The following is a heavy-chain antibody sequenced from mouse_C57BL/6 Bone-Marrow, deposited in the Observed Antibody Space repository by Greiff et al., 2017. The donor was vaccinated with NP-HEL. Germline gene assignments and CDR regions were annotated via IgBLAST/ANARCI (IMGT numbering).Heavy chain of an antibody. Sequence: EVQLQQSGAELVKPGASVKLSCTASGFNIKDYYMPWVKQRTEQGLEWIGRIDPEDGETKYAPKFQGKATITADTSSNTAYLQLSSLTSEDTAVYYCAGSLGYFDYWGQGTTLTVSS. CDR3: AGSLGYFDY. CDR2: IDPEDGET. J-gene: IGHJ2*01. CDR1: GFNIKDYY. D-gene: IGHD4-1*01. V-gene: IGHV14-2*01.